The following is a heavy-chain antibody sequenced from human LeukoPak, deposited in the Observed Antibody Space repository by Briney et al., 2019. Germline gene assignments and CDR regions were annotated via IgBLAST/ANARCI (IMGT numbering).Heavy chain of an antibody. CDR3: ARTLHDFWSGYYSDY. D-gene: IGHD3-3*01. V-gene: IGHV3-30*02. Sequence: GGSLRLSCAASGFTFSSYGMHWVRQAPGKGLEWVAFIRYDGSNKYYADSVKGRFTISRDNSKNTLYLQMNSLRAEDTAVYYCARTLHDFWSGYYSDYWGQGTLVTVSS. CDR1: GFTFSSYG. J-gene: IGHJ4*02. CDR2: IRYDGSNK.